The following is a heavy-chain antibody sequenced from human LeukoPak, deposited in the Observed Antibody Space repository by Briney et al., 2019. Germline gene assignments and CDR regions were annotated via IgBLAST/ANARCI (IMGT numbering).Heavy chain of an antibody. Sequence: PGGSLRLSCAASGLTVSSNYMSWVRQAPGKGLEWVSVIYSGGSTYYADSVKGRFTISRDNSKNTLYLQMNSLRAEDTAVYYCARDYYDSSGYYYFDYWGQGTLVTVSS. V-gene: IGHV3-53*01. CDR1: GLTVSSNY. J-gene: IGHJ4*02. D-gene: IGHD3-22*01. CDR3: ARDYYDSSGYYYFDY. CDR2: IYSGGST.